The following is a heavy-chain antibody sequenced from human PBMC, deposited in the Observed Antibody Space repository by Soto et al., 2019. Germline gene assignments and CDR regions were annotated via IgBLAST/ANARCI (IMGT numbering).Heavy chain of an antibody. Sequence: QVQLVQSGAEVKKPGSSVKVSCKASGGTVHNSAISWVRQAPGQGLEWMGGVIVILGPAIYPQKFQGRVTITADESTNTAFLDLNSLRSDDTAVYYCGRGGSWEKVDSWGQGTLVTVSS. J-gene: IGHJ4*02. CDR2: VIVILGPA. V-gene: IGHV1-69*01. CDR3: GRGGSWEKVDS. CDR1: GGTVHNSA. D-gene: IGHD1-26*01.